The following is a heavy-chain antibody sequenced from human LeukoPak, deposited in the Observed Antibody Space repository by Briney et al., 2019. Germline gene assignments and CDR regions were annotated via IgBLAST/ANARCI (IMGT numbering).Heavy chain of an antibody. V-gene: IGHV3-30*02. J-gene: IGHJ6*03. CDR2: IRYDGSNK. Sequence: PGGSLRLSCAASGFTFSSYGMHWVRQAPGKGLEWVAFIRYDGSNKYYADSVKGRFTISRDNSKNTLYLQMNSLRAEDTAVYYCAKILAPYYYYYMDVWGKGTTVTVSS. CDR1: GFTFSSYG. CDR3: AKILAPYYYYYMDV.